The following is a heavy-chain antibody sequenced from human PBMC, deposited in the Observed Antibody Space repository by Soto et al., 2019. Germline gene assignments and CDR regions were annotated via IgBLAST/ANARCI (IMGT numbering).Heavy chain of an antibody. CDR3: ARDYHSSGWDNFDY. CDR2: IKQDGSEK. D-gene: IGHD6-19*01. Sequence: GGSLRLSCAASGFSLSNFWMTWVRQAPGKGLEWVANIKQDGSEKYYVDSVKGRFTISRDNAKNSLFLQMNSLRAEDTAVYYCARDYHSSGWDNFDYWGQGTLVTVS. V-gene: IGHV3-7*01. CDR1: GFSLSNFW. J-gene: IGHJ4*02.